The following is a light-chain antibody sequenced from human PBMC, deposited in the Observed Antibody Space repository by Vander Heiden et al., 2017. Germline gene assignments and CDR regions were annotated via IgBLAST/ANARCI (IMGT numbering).Light chain of an antibody. CDR2: AAS. CDR1: QTISSY. J-gene: IGKJ1*01. Sequence: DIQMTQSPSSLSASVGDRVTITCRASQTISSYLHWYQQKPGKAPKLLIYAASSLQSGVPSRFSGSGSETDFTLTISRLQPEDFAAYYCQQSYSAPWTFGQGTKVEIK. CDR3: QQSYSAPWT. V-gene: IGKV1-39*01.